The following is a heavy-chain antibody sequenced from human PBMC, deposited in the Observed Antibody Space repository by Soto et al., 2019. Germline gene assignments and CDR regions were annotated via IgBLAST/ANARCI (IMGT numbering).Heavy chain of an antibody. J-gene: IGHJ4*02. CDR3: ATTGTTWYTD. CDR1: GFTFNNAW. Sequence: PGGSLRLSCVASGFTFNNAWVSWFRQAPGKGLEWVARIKRLTDGGITEYPAPLKGRFTVSRDDSRNTLYLQLNSLRTEDTALYYCATTGTTWYTDWGQGTLVTVSS. CDR2: IKRLTDGGIT. V-gene: IGHV3-15*01. D-gene: IGHD6-13*01.